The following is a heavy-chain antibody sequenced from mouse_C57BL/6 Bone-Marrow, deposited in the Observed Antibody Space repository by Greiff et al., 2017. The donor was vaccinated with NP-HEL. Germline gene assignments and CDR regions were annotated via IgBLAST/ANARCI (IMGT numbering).Heavy chain of an antibody. Sequence: QVQLQQPGAELVKPGASVKLSCKASGYTFTSYWMQWVKQRPGQGLEWIGEIDPSDSYTNYNQKFKGKATLTVDTSSSTAYMQLSSLTSEDSAVYYCARSGSNRYFDVWGTGTTVTVSS. J-gene: IGHJ1*03. V-gene: IGHV1-50*01. CDR1: GYTFTSYW. CDR2: IDPSDSYT. D-gene: IGHD2-5*01. CDR3: ARSGSNRYFDV.